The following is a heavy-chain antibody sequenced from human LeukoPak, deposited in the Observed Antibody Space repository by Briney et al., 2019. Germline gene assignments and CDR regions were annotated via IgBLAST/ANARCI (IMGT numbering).Heavy chain of an antibody. Sequence: ASVNVSCKASGGTFSSYAISWVRQAPGQGLEWMGWMNPNSGNTGYAQKFQGRVTMTRNTSISTAYMELSSLRSEDTAVYYCARGAGHFDYWGQGTLVTVSS. CDR3: ARGAGHFDY. D-gene: IGHD6-13*01. CDR2: MNPNSGNT. V-gene: IGHV1-8*02. CDR1: GGTFSSYA. J-gene: IGHJ4*02.